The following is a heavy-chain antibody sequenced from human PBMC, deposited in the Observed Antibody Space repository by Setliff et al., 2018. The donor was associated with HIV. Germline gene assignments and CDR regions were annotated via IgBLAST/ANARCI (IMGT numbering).Heavy chain of an antibody. Sequence: GESLKISCQGSGYSFTSYWIGWVRQMPGKGLEWMGIIYPGDSGTRYSPSFQGQVTISADKSISTAYLQWSSLKASDTAMYYCARLSTTVTPYYGMDVWGQGTTVTVSS. CDR2: IYPGDSGT. CDR3: ARLSTTVTPYYGMDV. J-gene: IGHJ6*02. V-gene: IGHV5-51*01. D-gene: IGHD4-17*01. CDR1: GYSFTSYW.